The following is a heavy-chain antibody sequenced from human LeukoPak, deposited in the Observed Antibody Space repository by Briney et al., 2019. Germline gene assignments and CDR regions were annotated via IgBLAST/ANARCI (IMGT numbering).Heavy chain of an antibody. CDR1: GGSISSNNW. CDR3: ARGYSSGLHFDY. V-gene: IGHV4-4*02. Sequence: SGTLSLTCAVSGGSISSNNWWGWVRQPPGKGLEWIGEIYHSGSPNYNPSLKSRVTISVDKSRNHFSLNLSSVTAADTAVFYCARGYSSGLHFDYWGQGTLVTVSS. D-gene: IGHD6-19*01. CDR2: IYHSGSP. J-gene: IGHJ4*02.